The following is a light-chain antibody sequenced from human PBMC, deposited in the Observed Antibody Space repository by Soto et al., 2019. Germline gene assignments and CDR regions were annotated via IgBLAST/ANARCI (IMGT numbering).Light chain of an antibody. CDR1: QSVGSY. CDR3: QLYGSSPPRYT. Sequence: ENVLTQSPGTLSLSPGERATLSCRASQSVGSYLGWYQKKPGQAPRLLIYGASNRATGIPDRFSGSGSGTDFTLTISRLEPEDFAVYYCQLYGSSPPRYTLGQGTKLEIK. V-gene: IGKV3-20*01. J-gene: IGKJ2*01. CDR2: GAS.